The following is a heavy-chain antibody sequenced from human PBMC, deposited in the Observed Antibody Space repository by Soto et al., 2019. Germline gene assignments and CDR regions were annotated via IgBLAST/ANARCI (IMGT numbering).Heavy chain of an antibody. CDR1: GFTFNNYA. D-gene: IGHD3-10*01. V-gene: IGHV3-23*01. CDR2: ISGGGDTT. J-gene: IGHJ4*02. CDR3: AKGRGGSGSLTPRVDF. Sequence: EVQLLESGGGLVQPWGSLRLSCAASGFTFNNYAMTWVRQAPGKGLEWVSAISGGGDTTSYAASVKGRFTVSRDGSKNTLYLQMSSMRAEDTALYYCAKGRGGSGSLTPRVDFWGQGTLVTVSS.